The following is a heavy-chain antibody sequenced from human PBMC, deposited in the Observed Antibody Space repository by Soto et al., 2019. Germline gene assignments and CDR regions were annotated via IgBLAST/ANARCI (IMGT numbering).Heavy chain of an antibody. CDR2: IIPILGIA. V-gene: IGHV1-69*08. CDR1: GGTFSSYT. CDR3: AREVLELVAGTVNRRPWFDP. D-gene: IGHD6-19*01. J-gene: IGHJ5*02. Sequence: QVQLVQSGAEVKKPGSSVKVSCKASGGTFSSYTISWVRQAPGQGLEWMGRIIPILGIANYAQKFQGRVTITADKSTSTAYMELSSLRSEDTAVYYCAREVLELVAGTVNRRPWFDPWGQGTLVTVSS.